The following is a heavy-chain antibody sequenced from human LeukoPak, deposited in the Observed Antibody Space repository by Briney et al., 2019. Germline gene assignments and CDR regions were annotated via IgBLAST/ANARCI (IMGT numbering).Heavy chain of an antibody. V-gene: IGHV5-51*01. Sequence: PGAALEISWQGSGSIFTSYLIGWVRQLPGKGLEWMGIIYPGDSDTRYRPSFQGQVTISADKSISTAYLQWSSLKASDTAMYYCARDLEHGFDHWGQGTLVTVSS. J-gene: IGHJ5*02. CDR1: GSIFTSYL. CDR3: ARDLEHGFDH. D-gene: IGHD1/OR15-1a*01. CDR2: IYPGDSDT.